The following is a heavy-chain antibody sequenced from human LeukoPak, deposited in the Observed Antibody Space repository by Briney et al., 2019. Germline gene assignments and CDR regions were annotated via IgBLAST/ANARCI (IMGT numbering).Heavy chain of an antibody. CDR2: ISASGGST. Sequence: GWSLRLSCAASGFTFSSYAMSWVRQAPGKGLEWVSAISASGGSTYYADSVKGRFTISTDNSKNTLYLQMNSLRAEDTAVYYCAKDPMGVPGSCSGGSGSGYYYYYGMDVWGQGTTVTVSS. CDR1: GFTFSSYA. CDR3: AKDPMGVPGSCSGGSGSGYYYYYGMDV. V-gene: IGHV3-23*01. D-gene: IGHD2-15*01. J-gene: IGHJ6*02.